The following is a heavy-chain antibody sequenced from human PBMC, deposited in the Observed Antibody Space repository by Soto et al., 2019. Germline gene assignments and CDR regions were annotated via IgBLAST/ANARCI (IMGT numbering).Heavy chain of an antibody. CDR2: INDSGNI. CDR1: GGSFSGYQ. J-gene: IGHJ6*03. D-gene: IGHD3-10*01. V-gene: IGHV4-34*01. CDR3: ARGLLLWFGELSRRGGYYYDMDV. Sequence: QVQLQQWGAGLLKPSETLSLTCAVYGGSFSGYQWTWIRQTPGKGLEWIGEINDSGNINYNPSLKGRVSILLDTPKKQISLRLSSVTAADSAVYYCARGLLLWFGELSRRGGYYYDMDVWGKGTTVTVSS.